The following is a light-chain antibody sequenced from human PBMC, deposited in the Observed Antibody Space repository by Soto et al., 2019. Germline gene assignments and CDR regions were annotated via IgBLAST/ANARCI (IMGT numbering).Light chain of an antibody. CDR1: SGHSSYA. Sequence: QLVLTQSPSASASLGASVKLTCTLSSGHSSYAIAWHQQQPEKGPRYLMKLNSDGSHSKGDGIPDRFPGSSSGAERYLTISSLQSEDEADYYCQTWGTGILVFGGGTKLTVL. J-gene: IGLJ2*01. CDR3: QTWGTGILV. CDR2: LNSDGSH. V-gene: IGLV4-69*01.